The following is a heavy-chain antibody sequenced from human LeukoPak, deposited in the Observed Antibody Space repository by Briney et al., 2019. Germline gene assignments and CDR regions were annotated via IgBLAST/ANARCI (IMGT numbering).Heavy chain of an antibody. CDR3: ARGGDTYWFDP. Sequence: GGSLRLSCAASGFTFGDYYMSWIRQAPGKGLEWVSYVSSSGSTIYYADSVKGRFTISRDNAKNSLYLQINSLRAEDTAVYYCARGGDTYWFDPWGQGTLVTVSS. V-gene: IGHV3-11*01. D-gene: IGHD5-18*01. J-gene: IGHJ5*02. CDR2: VSSSGSTI. CDR1: GFTFGDYY.